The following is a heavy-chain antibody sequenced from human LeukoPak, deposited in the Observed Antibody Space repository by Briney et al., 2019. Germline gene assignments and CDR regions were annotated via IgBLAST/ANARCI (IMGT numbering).Heavy chain of an antibody. CDR2: IRGSGTST. J-gene: IGHJ4*02. V-gene: IGHV3-23*01. Sequence: PGGSLRLSCAASGFTFSTYGMSWVRQAPGKGLEWVSDIRGSGTSTYYADSVKGRFTISRDNSKNTLYLQMNSLRAEDTAVYYCAKVSRSSGLDWGQGTRVTVSS. CDR1: GFTFSTYG. CDR3: AKVSRSSGLD. D-gene: IGHD6-19*01.